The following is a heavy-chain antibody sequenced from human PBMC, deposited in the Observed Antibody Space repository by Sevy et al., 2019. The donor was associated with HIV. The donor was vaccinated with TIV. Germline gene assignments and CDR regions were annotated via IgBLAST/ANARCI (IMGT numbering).Heavy chain of an antibody. CDR3: AKARVYSSGWYDY. D-gene: IGHD6-19*01. Sequence: GGSLRLSCAASGFTFSNYAMNWVRQAPGKGLEWVSGISWNSISIGYADSVKGRFTISRDNAKNSLYLQMNSLRAEDTALYYCAKARVYSSGWYDYWGQGTLVTVSS. J-gene: IGHJ4*02. V-gene: IGHV3-9*01. CDR1: GFTFSNYA. CDR2: ISWNSISI.